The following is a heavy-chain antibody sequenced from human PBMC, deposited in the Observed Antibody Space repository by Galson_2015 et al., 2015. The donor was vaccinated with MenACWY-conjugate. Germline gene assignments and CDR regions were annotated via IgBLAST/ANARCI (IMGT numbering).Heavy chain of an antibody. V-gene: IGHV3-30*04. CDR1: GFTFSSYA. CDR2: ISYDGSNK. J-gene: IGHJ4*02. Sequence: SLRLSCAGSGFTFSSYAVHWVRQAPGKGLEWVAVISYDGSNKYYADSVKGRFTISRDNSKNTLYLQMNNLRPEDTAVYFCARVSSSWEPFDYWGQGTLVIVSS. D-gene: IGHD6-13*01. CDR3: ARVSSSWEPFDY.